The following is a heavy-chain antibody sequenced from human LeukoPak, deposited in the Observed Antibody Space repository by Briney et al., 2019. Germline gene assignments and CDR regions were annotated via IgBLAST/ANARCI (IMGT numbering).Heavy chain of an antibody. V-gene: IGHV3-48*04. J-gene: IGHJ4*02. CDR3: ARHYYDSSGYYKGDY. D-gene: IGHD3-22*01. CDR1: GFTFSSYT. CDR2: ISNGDDSI. Sequence: GGSLRLSCATSGFTFSSYTMNWVRQAPGKGLEWVSHISNGDDSIYYADSVKGRFTISRDNARNSLYLQMNSLRAEDTAVYYCARHYYDSSGYYKGDYWGQGTLVTVSS.